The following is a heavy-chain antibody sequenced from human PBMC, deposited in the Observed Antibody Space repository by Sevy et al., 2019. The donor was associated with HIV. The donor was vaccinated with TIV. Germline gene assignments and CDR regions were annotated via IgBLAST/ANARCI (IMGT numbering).Heavy chain of an antibody. J-gene: IGHJ4*02. CDR2: INENSSKK. D-gene: IGHD3-10*01. CDR3: ARLGFHEY. V-gene: IGHV3-7*01. CDR1: GFTFSSYW. Sequence: GGSLRLSCAASGFTFSSYWMSWVRQAPGKGLEWVANINENSSKKNYVDSVRGRFTISRDNAKNSVYLEMNSLRGEDTAVYYCARLGFHEYWGQGTLVTVSS.